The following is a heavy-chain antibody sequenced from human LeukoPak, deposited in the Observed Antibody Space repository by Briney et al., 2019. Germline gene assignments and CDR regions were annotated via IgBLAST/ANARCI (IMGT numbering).Heavy chain of an antibody. Sequence: SETLSLTCAVYGGSFSGYYWSWIRQPPGKGLEWIGEINHSGSTNYNPSLKSRVTISVDTSKNQFSLKLSSVTAADTAVYYCARGLWIAVAGTPIDYWGQGTLVTVSS. CDR1: GGSFSGYY. J-gene: IGHJ4*02. D-gene: IGHD6-19*01. V-gene: IGHV4-34*01. CDR2: INHSGST. CDR3: ARGLWIAVAGTPIDY.